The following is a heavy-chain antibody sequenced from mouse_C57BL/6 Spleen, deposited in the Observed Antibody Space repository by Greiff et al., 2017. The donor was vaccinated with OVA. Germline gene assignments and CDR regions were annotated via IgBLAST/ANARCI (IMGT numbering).Heavy chain of an antibody. CDR1: GYTFTSYW. D-gene: IGHD1-1*01. J-gene: IGHJ1*03. CDR2: IDPSDSYT. Sequence: QVQLQHPGAELVMPGASVKLSCKASGYTFTSYWMHWVKQRPGQGLEWIGEIDPSDSYTNYNQKFKGKSTLTVDKSSSTAYMQLSSLTSEDSAVYYCARPLYYGSSYGYFDVWGTGTTVTVSS. CDR3: ARPLYYGSSYGYFDV. V-gene: IGHV1-69*01.